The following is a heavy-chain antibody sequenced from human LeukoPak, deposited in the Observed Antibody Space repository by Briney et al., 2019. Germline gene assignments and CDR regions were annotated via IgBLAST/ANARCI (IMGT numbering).Heavy chain of an antibody. D-gene: IGHD6-19*01. CDR3: VRVAQKLERIAVAGTSEWRANWYFDL. Sequence: SETLSLTCTVSGGSISSYYWSWIRQPAGKGLEWIGRIYTSGSTNYNPSLKRRVTMSVDTSKNHFSLKLSSVTAADTAVYYCVRVAQKLERIAVAGTSEWRANWYFDLWGRGTLVTVSS. V-gene: IGHV4-4*07. CDR1: GGSISSYY. J-gene: IGHJ2*01. CDR2: IYTSGST.